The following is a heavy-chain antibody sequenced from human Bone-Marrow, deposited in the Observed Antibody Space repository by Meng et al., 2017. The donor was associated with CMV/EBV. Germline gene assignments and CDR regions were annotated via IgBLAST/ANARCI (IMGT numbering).Heavy chain of an antibody. J-gene: IGHJ4*02. V-gene: IGHV3-33*06. Sequence: GGSLRLSCAASGFTFSSYGMHWVRQAPGKGLEWVAVIWYDGSNKYYADSVKGRFTISRDNSKNTLYLQMNSLRAEDTAVYYCAKSGGAYSSLNYFDYWGQGTLVTVSS. CDR2: IWYDGSNK. D-gene: IGHD6-6*01. CDR1: GFTFSSYG. CDR3: AKSGGAYSSLNYFDY.